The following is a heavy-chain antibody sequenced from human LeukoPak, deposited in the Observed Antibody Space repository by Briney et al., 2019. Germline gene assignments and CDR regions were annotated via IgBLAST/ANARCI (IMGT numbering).Heavy chain of an antibody. V-gene: IGHV3-23*01. J-gene: IGHJ4*02. D-gene: IGHD6-13*01. CDR3: AKQYSSSWHYFDY. CDR1: GFTFSSYS. Sequence: GGSLRLSCAASGFTFSSYSMNWVRQAPGKGLEWVSAISGSGSTYYADSVKGRFTISRDNSKNTLYLQMNSLRAEDTAVYHCAKQYSSSWHYFDYWGQGTLVTVSS. CDR2: ISGSGST.